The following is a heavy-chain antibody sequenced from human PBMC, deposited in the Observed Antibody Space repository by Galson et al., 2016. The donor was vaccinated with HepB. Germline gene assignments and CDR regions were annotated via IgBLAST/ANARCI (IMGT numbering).Heavy chain of an antibody. CDR1: GGTSSRYA. D-gene: IGHD6-13*01. CDR3: ARVRFSTSWWFDP. J-gene: IGHJ5*02. V-gene: IGHV1-69*13. CDR2: IIPMSGTT. Sequence: SVKVSCKASGGTSSRYAICWVRQAPGQGLEWMGGIIPMSGTTTYAQKSRDRVTITADESTSTVYMDLISLRSEDTAVYYCARVRFSTSWWFDPWGQGTLVTVSS.